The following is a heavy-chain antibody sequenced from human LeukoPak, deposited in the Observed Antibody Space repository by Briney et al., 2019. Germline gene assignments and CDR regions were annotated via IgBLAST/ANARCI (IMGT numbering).Heavy chain of an antibody. CDR1: GFTFSGYW. Sequence: GGSLRLSCAASGFTFSGYWMTWVRQAPGKGLEWVANTDEDGSAKYYLGSVKGRFTISRDNAKNSLYLQMNSLRAEDTALYYCARGIDDGDNWFDPWGQGTLVIVSS. D-gene: IGHD1-1*01. J-gene: IGHJ5*02. CDR3: ARGIDDGDNWFDP. CDR2: TDEDGSAK. V-gene: IGHV3-7*03.